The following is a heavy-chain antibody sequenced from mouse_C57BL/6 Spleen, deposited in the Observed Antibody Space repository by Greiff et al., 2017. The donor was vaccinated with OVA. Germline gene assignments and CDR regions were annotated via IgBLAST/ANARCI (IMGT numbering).Heavy chain of an antibody. Sequence: QVHVKQPGAELVRPGSSVKLSCKASGYTFTSYWMDWVKQRPGQGLEWIGNIYPSDSETHYNQKFKDKATLTVDKSPSTAYMQLSSLTSEDSAVYYCARSSGYYFDYWGQGTTLTVSS. D-gene: IGHD6-1*01. V-gene: IGHV1-61*01. CDR3: ARSSGYYFDY. CDR2: IYPSDSET. J-gene: IGHJ2*01. CDR1: GYTFTSYW.